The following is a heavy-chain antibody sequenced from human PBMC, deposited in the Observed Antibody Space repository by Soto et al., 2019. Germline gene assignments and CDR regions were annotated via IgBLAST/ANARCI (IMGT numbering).Heavy chain of an antibody. CDR2: VKQDGSEE. D-gene: IGHD5-18*01. V-gene: IGHV3-7*01. CDR3: AALDPAMVKTAGY. CDR1: GYSISTYW. J-gene: IGHJ4*02. Sequence: GGSLRLSCAASGYSISTYWMSWVRQAPGKGLEWVANVKQDGSEEYYVDSVKGRFTISRDNAKNSLYLQMNSLRAEDTAVYYCAALDPAMVKTAGYWGQGPLVTVSS.